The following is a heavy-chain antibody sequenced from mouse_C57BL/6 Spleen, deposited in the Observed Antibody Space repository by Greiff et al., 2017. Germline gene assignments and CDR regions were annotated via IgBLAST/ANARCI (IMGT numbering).Heavy chain of an antibody. CDR3: VREGITTVLATGDYFDY. J-gene: IGHJ2*01. CDR2: IRSKSSNYAT. D-gene: IGHD1-1*01. CDR1: GFTFNTYA. Sequence: EVQLVESGGGLVQPKGSLKLSCAASGFTFNTYAMHWVRQAPGKGLEWVARIRSKSSNYATYYADSVKDRFTISRDDSKSMLYLQMNNLKTEDTAMYYCVREGITTVLATGDYFDYWGQGTTLTVSS. V-gene: IGHV10-3*01.